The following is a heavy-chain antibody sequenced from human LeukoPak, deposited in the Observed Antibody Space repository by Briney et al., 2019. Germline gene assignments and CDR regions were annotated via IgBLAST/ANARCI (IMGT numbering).Heavy chain of an antibody. Sequence: SETLSLTCAVYGGSFSGYHWSWLRQPPGKGLEWIGEINHSGSTNYNPSLKSRVTISVDTSKNQFSLKLSSVTAADTAVYYCARSRITMVRGVLYYYYGMDVWGKGTTVTVSS. V-gene: IGHV4-34*01. CDR2: INHSGST. D-gene: IGHD3-10*01. J-gene: IGHJ6*04. CDR3: ARSRITMVRGVLYYYYGMDV. CDR1: GGSFSGYH.